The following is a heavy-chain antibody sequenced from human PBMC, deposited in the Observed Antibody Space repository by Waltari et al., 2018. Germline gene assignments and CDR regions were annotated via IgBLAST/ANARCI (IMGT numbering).Heavy chain of an antibody. CDR3: AIPSAGMGGVDY. CDR2: IIPICGTA. J-gene: IGHJ4*02. Sequence: QVQLVQSGAEVKKPGSSVKVSCKAPGGTFSSYAISWVRQAPGQGLEWMGRIIPICGTANYAQKFQGRVTITADKSTSTAYMELSSLRSEDTAVYYCAIPSAGMGGVDYWGQGTLVTVSS. CDR1: GGTFSSYA. D-gene: IGHD6-13*01. V-gene: IGHV1-69*08.